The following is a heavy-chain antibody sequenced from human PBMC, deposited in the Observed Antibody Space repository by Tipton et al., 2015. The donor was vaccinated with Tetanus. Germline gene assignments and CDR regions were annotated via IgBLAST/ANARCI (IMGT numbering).Heavy chain of an antibody. CDR2: IYGRGST. CDR1: GDSLSNGDYY. J-gene: IGHJ3*02. Sequence: TLSLTCTVSGDSLSNGDYYWSWIRQPPGKGLESIGYIYGRGSTNYNPSLKSRVAMSMDTSRNQFSLTLTSVTVADTAFYFCARVLRYSAAGGWDDAFDIWGQGTLVTVSS. D-gene: IGHD2-21*01. V-gene: IGHV4-30-4*01. CDR3: ARVLRYSAAGGWDDAFDI.